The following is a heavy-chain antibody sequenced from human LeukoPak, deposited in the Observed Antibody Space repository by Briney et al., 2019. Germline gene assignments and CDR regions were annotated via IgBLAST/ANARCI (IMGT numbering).Heavy chain of an antibody. CDR1: GGSISSSSYY. V-gene: IGHV4-39*07. J-gene: IGHJ6*03. Sequence: SETLSLTCTVSGGSISSSSYYWGWIRQPPGKGLEWIGSIYYSGSTYYNPSLNGRVSISRDTTKNLFSLRLRSVTAADTAVYFCARGRVSSSTWYSTYYNYFYMDVWGKGTTVTVSS. CDR2: IYYSGST. CDR3: ARGRVSSSTWYSTYYNYFYMDV. D-gene: IGHD1-1*01.